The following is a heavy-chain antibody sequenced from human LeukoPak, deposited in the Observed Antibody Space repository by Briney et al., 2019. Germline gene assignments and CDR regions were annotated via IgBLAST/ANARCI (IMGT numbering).Heavy chain of an antibody. CDR3: ARSDIAAAGIYWYFDL. V-gene: IGHV1-46*01. CDR1: GYTFTAYH. Sequence: ASVKVSCKASGYTFTAYHVHWVRQAPGQGLEWMGIINPSGGSTSYAQKFQGRVTLTRDTSTSTAYMELSSLTSEDTAVYYCARSDIAAAGIYWYFDLWGRGTLVTVSS. D-gene: IGHD6-13*01. CDR2: INPSGGST. J-gene: IGHJ2*01.